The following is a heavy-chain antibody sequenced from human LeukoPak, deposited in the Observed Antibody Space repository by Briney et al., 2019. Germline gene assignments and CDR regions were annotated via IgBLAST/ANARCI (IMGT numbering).Heavy chain of an antibody. Sequence: GESLKTSCKGSGYSFTSYWIGWVRQMPGKGLEWMGIIYPGDSDTRYSPSFQGQVAISADKSISTAYLQWSSLKASDTAMYYCARQSITMLPYYFDYWGQGTLVTVSS. D-gene: IGHD3-10*01. CDR3: ARQSITMLPYYFDY. CDR2: IYPGDSDT. J-gene: IGHJ4*02. V-gene: IGHV5-51*01. CDR1: GYSFTSYW.